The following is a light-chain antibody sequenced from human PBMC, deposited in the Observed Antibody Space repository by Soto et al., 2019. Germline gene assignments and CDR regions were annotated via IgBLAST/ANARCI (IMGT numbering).Light chain of an antibody. J-gene: IGKJ2*01. V-gene: IGKV1-33*01. CDR3: QHYANLPYT. CDR2: GAS. CDR1: QDITNY. Sequence: DIQLTQSPSSLSASVGDRVTITCQPSQDITNYLNWYQQKPRQAPRLLIAGASILETGVPSRFSGSQSGTDYTFAIGSLQPEDIATYYCQHYANLPYTFGQGTKLEIK.